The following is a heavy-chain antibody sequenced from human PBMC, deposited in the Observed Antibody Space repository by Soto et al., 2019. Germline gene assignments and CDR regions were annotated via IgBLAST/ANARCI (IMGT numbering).Heavy chain of an antibody. V-gene: IGHV1-69*01. CDR3: AGYMIVVVRGTAAFDI. J-gene: IGHJ3*02. CDR2: VIPIFGTA. D-gene: IGHD3-22*01. CDR1: GGTFSSYA. Sequence: QVQLVQSGAEVKKPGSSVKVSCKASGGTFSSYAISWVRQAPGQGLEWMGGVIPIFGTANYAQKFQGRVTITADESTSTAYMELSSLRSEDTAVYYCAGYMIVVVRGTAAFDIWGQGTMVTVSS.